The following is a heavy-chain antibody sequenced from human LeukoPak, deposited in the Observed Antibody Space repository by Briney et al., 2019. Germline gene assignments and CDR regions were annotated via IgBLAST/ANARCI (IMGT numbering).Heavy chain of an antibody. D-gene: IGHD1-26*01. V-gene: IGHV3-23*02. CDR3: AKDRRVGATKGLGAFDK. CDR2: ISGSGGST. Sequence: GGSLRLSCAASGFTFSNYEMSWVRQAPGKGLEWVSAISGSGGSTYYGDSVKGRFTISRDNSKNTLYLQMNSLRAEDTAVYYCAKDRRVGATKGLGAFDKWGQGTMVIVSS. J-gene: IGHJ3*02. CDR1: GFTFSNYE.